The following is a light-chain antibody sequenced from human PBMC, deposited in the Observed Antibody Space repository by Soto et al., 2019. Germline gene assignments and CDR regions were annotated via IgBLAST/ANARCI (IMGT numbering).Light chain of an antibody. Sequence: DSLMTQSPDSLAVSLCERATINCRSSQSVLYSSNNKNYLAWYQQKPGQPPKLLIYWASTRESGVPDRFSGSGSGTDFTLTISSLQAEDVAVYYCQQYYSTPSWTFGQGTKVDIK. CDR2: WAS. V-gene: IGKV4-1*01. J-gene: IGKJ1*01. CDR1: QSVLYSSNNKNY. CDR3: QQYYSTPSWT.